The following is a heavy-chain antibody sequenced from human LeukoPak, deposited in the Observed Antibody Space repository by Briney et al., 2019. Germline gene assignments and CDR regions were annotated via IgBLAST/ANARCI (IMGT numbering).Heavy chain of an antibody. D-gene: IGHD2-2*01. CDR1: GGSISSYY. CDR2: IYYSGST. V-gene: IGHV4-59*01. J-gene: IGHJ2*01. CDR3: ARDFVVPAAMSEWYFDL. Sequence: PSETLSLTCTVSGGSISSYYWSWIRQPPGKGLEWIGYIYYSGSTNYNPSLKSRVTISVDTSKNQFSLRLSSVTAADTAVYYCARDFVVPAAMSEWYFDLWGRGTLVTVSS.